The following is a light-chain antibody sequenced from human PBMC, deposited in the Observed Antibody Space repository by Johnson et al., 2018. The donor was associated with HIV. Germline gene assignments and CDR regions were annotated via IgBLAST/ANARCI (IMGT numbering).Light chain of an antibody. J-gene: IGLJ1*01. CDR2: ENN. CDR3: GTWDSSLSAGNYG. Sequence: QSVLTQPPSVSAAPGQKVTISCSGSSSNIGNNYVSWYQQLPGTAPKLLICENNKRPSGIPDRFSGSKSGTSATLGITGLQTGDGAGSYCGTWDSSLSAGNYGIGTGPKVPVL. V-gene: IGLV1-51*02. CDR1: SSNIGNNY.